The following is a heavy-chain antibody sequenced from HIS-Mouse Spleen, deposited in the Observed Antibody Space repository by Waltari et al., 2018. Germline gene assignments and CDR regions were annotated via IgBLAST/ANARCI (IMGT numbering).Heavy chain of an antibody. D-gene: IGHD1-26*01. CDR3: ARGPDSGSSLSPDY. CDR2: ISSSSSYI. V-gene: IGHV3-21*01. Sequence: ELRLVESGGGLVKPGGSLRLSCSASGFASSSYRINWCRQTPGKGLEGISSISSSSSYIYYADSVKGRFTISRDNAKNSLYLQMNSLRAEDTAVYYCARGPDSGSSLSPDYWGQGTLVTVSS. CDR1: GFASSSYR. J-gene: IGHJ4*02.